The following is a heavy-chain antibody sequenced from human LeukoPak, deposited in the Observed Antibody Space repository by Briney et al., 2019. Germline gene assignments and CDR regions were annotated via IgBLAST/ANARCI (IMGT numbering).Heavy chain of an antibody. CDR3: AREGSGYDSPYYFDY. V-gene: IGHV4-38-2*02. Sequence: SETLSLTCAVSGYSISSGYYWGWIRQPPGKGLEWIGSIYHSGSTYYNSSLKSRVTISVDTSKNQFSLKLSSVTAADTAVYYCAREGSGYDSPYYFDYWGQGTLVTVSS. J-gene: IGHJ4*02. D-gene: IGHD5-12*01. CDR2: IYHSGST. CDR1: GYSISSGYY.